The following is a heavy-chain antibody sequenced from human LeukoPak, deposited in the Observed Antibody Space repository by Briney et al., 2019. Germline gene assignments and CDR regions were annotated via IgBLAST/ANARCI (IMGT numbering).Heavy chain of an antibody. CDR3: ATANRYYDFWSGSPYYYYYMDV. D-gene: IGHD3-3*01. CDR1: GYSFTSYW. CDR2: IYPGDSDT. V-gene: IGHV5-51*01. J-gene: IGHJ6*03. Sequence: GESLKISCKGSGYSFTSYWIGWVRQMPGKGLEWMGIIYPGDSDTRYSPSFQGQVTISADKSISTAYLQWSSLKASDTAMYYCATANRYYDFWSGSPYYYYYMDVWGKGTTVTVSS.